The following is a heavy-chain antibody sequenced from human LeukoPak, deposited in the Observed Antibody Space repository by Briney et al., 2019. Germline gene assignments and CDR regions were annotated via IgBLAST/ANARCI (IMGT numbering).Heavy chain of an antibody. CDR2: ISSSSSYI. CDR3: ARQPPIRWEPLGAFDI. Sequence: PGGSLRLSCAASGFTFSSYSMNWVRQAPGKGLEWVSSISSSSSYIYYADSVKGRFTISRDNAKNSLYLQMNSLRAEDTAVYYCARQPPIRWEPLGAFDIWGQGTMVTVSS. D-gene: IGHD1-26*01. V-gene: IGHV3-21*01. J-gene: IGHJ3*02. CDR1: GFTFSSYS.